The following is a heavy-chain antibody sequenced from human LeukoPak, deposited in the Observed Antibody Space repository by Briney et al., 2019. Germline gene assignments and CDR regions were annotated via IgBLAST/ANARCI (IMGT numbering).Heavy chain of an antibody. CDR1: GFTFSSYW. D-gene: IGHD1-26*01. CDR2: INSDGSDT. V-gene: IGHV3-74*01. CDR3: ARGGSPPEALGDAFDI. J-gene: IGHJ3*02. Sequence: GGSLRLSCAASGFTFSSYWMHWVRQAPGKGLVRVSRINSDGSDTRYADSVKGRFTISRDNAKNTLSLQMNSLRVEDTAEYFCARGGSPPEALGDAFDIWGQGTMVTVSS.